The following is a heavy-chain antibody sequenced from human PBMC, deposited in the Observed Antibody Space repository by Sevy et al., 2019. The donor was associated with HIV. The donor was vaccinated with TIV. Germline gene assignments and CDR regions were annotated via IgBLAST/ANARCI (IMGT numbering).Heavy chain of an antibody. CDR3: ARDYSSGWFGELFRNYYYGIDV. J-gene: IGHJ6*02. CDR1: GYSISSGYY. CDR2: IYHSGST. Sequence: SETLSLTCTVSGYSISSGYYWGWIRQPPGKGLEWIGSIYHSGSTYYNPSLKSRVTISVDTSKNQFSLKLSSVTAADTAVYYCARDYSSGWFGELFRNYYYGIDVRGQGTTVTVSS. V-gene: IGHV4-38-2*02. D-gene: IGHD3-10*01.